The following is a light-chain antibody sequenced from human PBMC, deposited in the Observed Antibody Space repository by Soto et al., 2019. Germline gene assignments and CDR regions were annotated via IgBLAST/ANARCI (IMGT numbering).Light chain of an antibody. CDR1: QSIVFSDGNAY. Sequence: DVVMTQSPLSLPVTLGQPASISCRSSQSIVFSDGNAYLNWFHQRPGQPPRRLIYRASNRDSGDPDRLSGSGSGTDFTRDISRVEAEDVGVYYCMQGTHWPPTFGRGTKVEIK. V-gene: IGKV2-30*01. J-gene: IGKJ1*01. CDR3: MQGTHWPPT. CDR2: RAS.